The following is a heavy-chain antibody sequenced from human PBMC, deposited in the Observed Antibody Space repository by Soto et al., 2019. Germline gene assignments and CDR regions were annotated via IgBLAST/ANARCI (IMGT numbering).Heavy chain of an antibody. J-gene: IGHJ5*02. CDR2: ISGYNGNT. V-gene: IGHV1-18*01. CDR1: GYTFTNNG. Sequence: QVQLVQSGVEVKKPGASVKVSCKASGYTFTNNGISWVRQAPGQGLEWMGWISGYNGNTNYAEKFQGRVTMTADTFSSTAYMELRSLTSDDTAVYYCPRSGGFYYDAYDPWGQGTLVTVSS. CDR3: PRSGGFYYDAYDP. D-gene: IGHD3-22*01.